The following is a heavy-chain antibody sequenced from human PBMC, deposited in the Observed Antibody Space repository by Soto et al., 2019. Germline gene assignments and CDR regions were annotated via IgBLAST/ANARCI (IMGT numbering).Heavy chain of an antibody. CDR2: IYDSGNT. Sequence: QVQLQESGPGLVKPSETLSLTCTVSGGSVSSGSFYWGWIRQPPGKGLEWIGYIYDSGNTNYNPSLKSRVTIVVDTSKNQFSLKLSSVTAADTAMYYCARTYSWGSGRGRSMDVWGQGTTVTVS. CDR3: ARTYSWGSGRGRSMDV. J-gene: IGHJ6*02. CDR1: GGSVSSGSFY. D-gene: IGHD3-10*01. V-gene: IGHV4-61*01.